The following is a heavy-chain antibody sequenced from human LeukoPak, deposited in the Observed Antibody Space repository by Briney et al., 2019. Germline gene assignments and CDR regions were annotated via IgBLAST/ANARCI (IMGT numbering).Heavy chain of an antibody. J-gene: IGHJ6*03. CDR3: ARRTRSFSYTYDDAYYYYYMDV. D-gene: IGHD3-16*01. CDR1: GGSGSSDS. Sequence: SETLSLTCTVSGGSGSSDSWSWIRQPPGQGLEWIGYISYSGSTSYNPSLKSRVTTSVDPSKSQLSLKLRSVTAADTAVYYCARRTRSFSYTYDDAYYYYYMDVWGKGTTVIVS. V-gene: IGHV4-59*02. CDR2: ISYSGST.